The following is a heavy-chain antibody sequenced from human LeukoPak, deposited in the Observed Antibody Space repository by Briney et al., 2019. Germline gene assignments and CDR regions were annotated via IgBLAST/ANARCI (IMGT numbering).Heavy chain of an antibody. J-gene: IGHJ4*02. Sequence: PGGSLRLSCAASAFTFSTYSMNWVRQAPGKGLEWVSSISSSSSYIYYADSVKGRFTISRDNAKNSLYLQMNSLRAEDTAVYYCARVVAAMGGIDYWGQGTLVTVSS. V-gene: IGHV3-21*01. CDR2: ISSSSSYI. D-gene: IGHD2-21*02. CDR1: AFTFSTYS. CDR3: ARVVAAMGGIDY.